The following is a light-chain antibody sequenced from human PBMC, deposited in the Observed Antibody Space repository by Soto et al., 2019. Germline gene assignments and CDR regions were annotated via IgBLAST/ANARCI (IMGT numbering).Light chain of an antibody. J-gene: IGLJ1*01. CDR1: SSDVGGYNY. CDR3: SPYAGSNIPYV. V-gene: IGLV2-8*01. CDR2: EVS. Sequence: QSALAQPPSASGSPGQSVTISCTGTSSDVGGYNYVSWYQQHPGKAPKLMIYEVSKRPSGVPDRFSGSKSGNTAPLTVSGLXAEDEADYYCSPYAGSNIPYVFGTGTKVTVL.